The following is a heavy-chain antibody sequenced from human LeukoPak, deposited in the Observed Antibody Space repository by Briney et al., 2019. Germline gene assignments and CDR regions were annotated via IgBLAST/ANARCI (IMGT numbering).Heavy chain of an antibody. D-gene: IGHD3-22*01. J-gene: IGHJ3*02. Sequence: ASVKVSCKASGYTFTSCDINWVRQATGQGLEWMGWMNPNSGNTGYAQKFQGRVTMTRNTSISTAYMELSSLRSEDTAVYYCARPTNHYYDSSGPPADIWGQGTMVTVSS. CDR2: MNPNSGNT. CDR3: ARPTNHYYDSSGPPADI. CDR1: GYTFTSCD. V-gene: IGHV1-8*01.